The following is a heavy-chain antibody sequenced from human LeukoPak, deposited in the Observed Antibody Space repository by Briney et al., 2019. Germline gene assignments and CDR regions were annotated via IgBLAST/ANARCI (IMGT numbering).Heavy chain of an antibody. CDR2: ISNSGSTL. Sequence: GGPLRLSCAASGFAFSDFYMFWIRQAPGKGLEWISYISNSGSTLYYADSVKGRFTISRDNDKNLLYLQMNSLRADDTAVYYCARDALGSYDYWGQGTLVTVAS. CDR3: ARDALGSYDY. V-gene: IGHV3-11*01. J-gene: IGHJ4*02. CDR1: GFAFSDFY. D-gene: IGHD3-10*01.